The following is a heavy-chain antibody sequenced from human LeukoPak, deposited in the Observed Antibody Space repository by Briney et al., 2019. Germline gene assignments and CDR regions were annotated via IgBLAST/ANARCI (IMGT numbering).Heavy chain of an antibody. CDR2: INHSGST. D-gene: IGHD1-26*01. CDR1: GGSFSGYY. J-gene: IGHJ4*02. Sequence: PSETLSLTCAVYGGSFSGYYWSWTRQPPGKGLEWIGEINHSGSTNYSPSLKSRVTISVDTSKNQFSLKLSSVTAADTAVYYCARDGGSYYGGGPDYFDYWGQGTLVTVSS. V-gene: IGHV4-34*01. CDR3: ARDGGSYYGGGPDYFDY.